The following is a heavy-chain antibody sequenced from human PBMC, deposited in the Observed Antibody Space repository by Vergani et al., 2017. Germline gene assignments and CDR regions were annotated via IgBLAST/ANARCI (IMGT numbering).Heavy chain of an antibody. V-gene: IGHV3-23*01. CDR1: GFTFSSYA. J-gene: IGHJ4*02. Sequence: EVQLLESGGGLVQPGGSLRLSCAASGFTFSSYAMSWVRQAPGKGLEWVSAISGSGGSTYYADSVKGRVTISRDNSKNTLYLQMNSLRAEDTAVYYCAKXGEGYSYGYRHFDYWGQGTLVTVS. D-gene: IGHD5-18*01. CDR2: ISGSGGST. CDR3: AKXGEGYSYGYRHFDY.